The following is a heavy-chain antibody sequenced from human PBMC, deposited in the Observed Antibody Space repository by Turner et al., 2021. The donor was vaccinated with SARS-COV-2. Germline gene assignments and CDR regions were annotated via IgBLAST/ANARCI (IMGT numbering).Heavy chain of an antibody. CDR2: IGTASDP. CDR3: ARGRGYCSSTSCYTNDAFDI. J-gene: IGHJ3*02. Sequence: EVQPVESGGGLVQPGGSLRLSCASSGFTFSSYDMPWVRQATGKGLEWVSGIGTASDPYYPGSVKGRFTISRENAKNSLYLQMNSLRAGDTAVYYCARGRGYCSSTSCYTNDAFDIWGQGTMVTISS. D-gene: IGHD2-2*02. V-gene: IGHV3-13*05. CDR1: GFTFSSYD.